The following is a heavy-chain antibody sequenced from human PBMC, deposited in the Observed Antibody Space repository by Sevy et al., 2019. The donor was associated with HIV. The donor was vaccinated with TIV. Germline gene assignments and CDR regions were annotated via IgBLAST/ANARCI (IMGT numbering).Heavy chain of an antibody. CDR3: ATTKDYYDSSGSPFDD. D-gene: IGHD3-22*01. J-gene: IGHJ4*02. CDR1: GSTLTRLA. Sequence: ASVKVSCKVSGSTLTRLAIHWVRQAPGKGPEWMGSFDPVDGETIYSQMFQGRVTMTEDTSTDTGYMELSSLRSEDTAVYYCATTKDYYDSSGSPFDDWGQGSLVTVSS. CDR2: FDPVDGET. V-gene: IGHV1-24*01.